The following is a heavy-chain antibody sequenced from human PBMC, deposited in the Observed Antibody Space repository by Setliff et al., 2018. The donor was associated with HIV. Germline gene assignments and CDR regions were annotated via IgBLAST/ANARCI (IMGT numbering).Heavy chain of an antibody. J-gene: IGHJ2*01. Sequence: ASVKVSCKASGYTLTNNDINWLRQVAGQGLEWIGWMSGINDAGGSAQKFQGRVTMTRDTSISTAYMELSSLRSEDTAVYYCARVPVADDSSGWYGNWYFDLWGPGTLGTVS. D-gene: IGHD6-19*01. CDR1: GYTLTNND. CDR2: MSGINDAG. CDR3: ARVPVADDSSGWYGNWYFDL. V-gene: IGHV1-8*01.